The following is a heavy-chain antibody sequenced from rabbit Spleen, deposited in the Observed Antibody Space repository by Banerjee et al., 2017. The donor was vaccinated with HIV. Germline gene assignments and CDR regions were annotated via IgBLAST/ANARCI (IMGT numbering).Heavy chain of an antibody. CDR3: ARDTGSSFSSYGMDL. CDR2: IDTGSRDFT. J-gene: IGHJ6*01. Sequence: QSLEESGGDLVKPGASLTLTCTASGVSFSISSYMCWVRQAPGKGLELSACIDTGSRDFTYYASWAKGRFTISKTSSTSVTLQMTSLTVADTATYFCARDTGSSFSSYGMDLWGPGTLVTVS. CDR1: GVSFSISSY. V-gene: IGHV1S40*01. D-gene: IGHD8-1*01.